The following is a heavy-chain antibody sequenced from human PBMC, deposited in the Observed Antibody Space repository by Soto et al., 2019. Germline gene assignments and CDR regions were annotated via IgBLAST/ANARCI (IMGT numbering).Heavy chain of an antibody. CDR2: IKQDGSEK. V-gene: IGHV3-7*01. Sequence: GGSLRLSCAASGFTFSSYWMSWVRQAPGKGLEWVANIKQDGSEKYYVDSVKGRFTISRDNAKNSLYLQMNSLRAEDTAVYYCARAFGSEMTTVVTGVRGESPFSDYWGQGTLVTVSS. D-gene: IGHD4-17*01. J-gene: IGHJ4*02. CDR1: GFTFSSYW. CDR3: ARAFGSEMTTVVTGVRGESPFSDY.